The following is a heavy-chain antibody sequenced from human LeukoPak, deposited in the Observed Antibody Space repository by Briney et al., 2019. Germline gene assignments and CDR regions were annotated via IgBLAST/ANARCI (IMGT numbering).Heavy chain of an antibody. J-gene: IGHJ4*02. V-gene: IGHV1-69*04. CDR1: GGTFSSYA. CDR3: ARADPEYSSACFDY. Sequence: ASVKVSFKASGGTFSSYAISWVRQAPGQGLEWMGRIIPILGIANYAQKFQGRVTITADKSTSTAYMELSSLRSEDTAVYYCARADPEYSSACFDYWGQGTLVTVSS. CDR2: IIPILGIA. D-gene: IGHD6-6*01.